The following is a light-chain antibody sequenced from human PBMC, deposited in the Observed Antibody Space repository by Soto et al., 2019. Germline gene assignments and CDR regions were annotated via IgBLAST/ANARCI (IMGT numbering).Light chain of an antibody. CDR2: DAS. V-gene: IGKV1-5*01. CDR3: QHYNSYSEA. CDR1: QGISNY. J-gene: IGKJ1*01. Sequence: DIQMTQSPSSLSAYLGDRVTITCRASQGISNYLAWYQQKPGKAPKLLIYDASSLESGVPSRFSGSGSGTEFTLTISSLQPDDFATYYCQHYNSYSEAFGQGTKVDIK.